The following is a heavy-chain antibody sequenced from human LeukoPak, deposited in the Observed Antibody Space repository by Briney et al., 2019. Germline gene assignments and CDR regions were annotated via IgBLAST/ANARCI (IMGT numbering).Heavy chain of an antibody. J-gene: IGHJ6*03. CDR2: IIPIFGTA. V-gene: IGHV1-69*05. Sequence: SVKVSCKASGGTFSSYAISWVRQAPGQGLEWMGGIIPIFGTANYAQKFQGRVTITTDESTSTAYMELSSLRSEATAVYYCARDGADRASAAYYYYMDVWGKGTTVTVSS. CDR1: GGTFSSYA. D-gene: IGHD3-16*01. CDR3: ARDGADRASAAYYYYMDV.